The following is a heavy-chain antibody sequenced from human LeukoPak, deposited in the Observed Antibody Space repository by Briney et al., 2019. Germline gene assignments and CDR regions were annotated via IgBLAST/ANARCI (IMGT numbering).Heavy chain of an antibody. V-gene: IGHV1-24*01. CDR3: ATVVSSGWKRYYFDY. Sequence: ASVKVSCKVSGYTLTELSMHWVRQAPGKGLGWMGGFDPEDGETIYAQKFQGRVTMTEDTSTDTAYMELSSLRSEDTAVYYCATVVSSGWKRYYFDYWGQGTLVTVSS. CDR2: FDPEDGET. D-gene: IGHD6-19*01. J-gene: IGHJ4*02. CDR1: GYTLTELS.